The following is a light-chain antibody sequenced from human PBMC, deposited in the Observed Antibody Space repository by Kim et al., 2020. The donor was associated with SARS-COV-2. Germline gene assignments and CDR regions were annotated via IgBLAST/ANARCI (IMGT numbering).Light chain of an antibody. CDR2: DAS. J-gene: IGKJ2*01. CDR3: QQRSNWYT. Sequence: EIVLTQSPATLSLSPGERVTLSCRASQSVSSYLAWYQQKPGQAPRLLIYDASNRATVIPARFSGSGSGTDFTLTISSLEPEDFAVYYCQQRSNWYTFGQGTKLEI. V-gene: IGKV3-11*01. CDR1: QSVSSY.